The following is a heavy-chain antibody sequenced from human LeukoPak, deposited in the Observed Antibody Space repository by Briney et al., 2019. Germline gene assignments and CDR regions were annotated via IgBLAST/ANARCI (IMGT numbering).Heavy chain of an antibody. Sequence: SVKVSCKASGGTFSSYAISWVRQAPGQGLEWMGGIIPIFGTANYAQKFQGRVTITADESTSTAYMELSSLRSEDTAVYYCARVSYDSSGSAGGYFDNWGQGTLVTVSS. V-gene: IGHV1-69*13. J-gene: IGHJ4*02. CDR2: IIPIFGTA. CDR3: ARVSYDSSGSAGGYFDN. CDR1: GGTFSSYA. D-gene: IGHD3-22*01.